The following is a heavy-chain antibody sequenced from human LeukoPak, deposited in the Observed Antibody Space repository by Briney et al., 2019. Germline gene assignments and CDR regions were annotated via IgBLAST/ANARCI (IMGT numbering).Heavy chain of an antibody. D-gene: IGHD3-10*01. J-gene: IGHJ4*02. Sequence: GGSLRLSCAASGFTVSANYMSWVRQAPGKGLEWVSVIYSGGYSYYADSVKARFTISRDNSKNTLYLQMNSLRAEDTGVYYCARGDDYGSGSFDYWGQGTLVTVSS. CDR2: IYSGGYS. V-gene: IGHV3-66*01. CDR1: GFTVSANY. CDR3: ARGDDYGSGSFDY.